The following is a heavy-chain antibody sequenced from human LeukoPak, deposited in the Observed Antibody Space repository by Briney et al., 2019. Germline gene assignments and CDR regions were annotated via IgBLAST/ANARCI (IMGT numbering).Heavy chain of an antibody. V-gene: IGHV4-59*01. Sequence: SETLSLTCAVYGGSFSGYYWSWIRQPPGKGLEWIGHIYDDGSTKYSPSLQSRLTLSVDTSKNHFSLKLSSVTAADTAVYYCARYSGNPTWFFDYWGQGSLVTVSS. D-gene: IGHD1-26*01. CDR3: ARYSGNPTWFFDY. CDR2: IYDDGST. CDR1: GGSFSGYY. J-gene: IGHJ4*02.